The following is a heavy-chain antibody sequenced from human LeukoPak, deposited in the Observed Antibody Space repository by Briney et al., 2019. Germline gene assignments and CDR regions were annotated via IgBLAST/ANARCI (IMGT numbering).Heavy chain of an antibody. J-gene: IGHJ4*02. CDR3: ARIGEYYYDSSGSVDY. V-gene: IGHV3-30-3*01. CDR1: GFTFSGYP. D-gene: IGHD3-22*01. Sequence: PGGSLRLSCAASGFTFSGYPIHWVRQAPGKGLEWVAVISYDGSNKYYADSVKGRFTISRDNSKNTLYLQMNSLRSEDTAVYYCARIGEYYYDSSGSVDYWGQGTLVTVSS. CDR2: ISYDGSNK.